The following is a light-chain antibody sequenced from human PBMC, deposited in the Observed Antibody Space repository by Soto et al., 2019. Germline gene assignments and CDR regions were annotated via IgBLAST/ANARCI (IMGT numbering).Light chain of an antibody. CDR2: GNS. CDR1: SSNIGAGYD. J-gene: IGLJ1*01. V-gene: IGLV1-40*01. CDR3: QSYDSSLSAYV. Sequence: QSVLTQPPSVSGAPGQRVTISCTGSSSNIGAGYDLHWYQQLPGTAPKLLIYGNSNRPSGVPDRFSGSKSGTSASLGITGLQAEDEADYYCQSYDSSLSAYVFGTGTKVTVL.